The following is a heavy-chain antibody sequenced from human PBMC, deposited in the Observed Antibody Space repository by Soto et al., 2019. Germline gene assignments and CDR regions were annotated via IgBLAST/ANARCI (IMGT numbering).Heavy chain of an antibody. V-gene: IGHV1-69*13. Sequence: SVKVSFKASGGTFSSYAISWVRQAPGQGLEWMGGIIPIFGTANYAQKFQGRVTITADESTSTAYMELSSLRSEDTAVYYCASKDVDTAMDDYYYYGMDVWGQGTTVTVSS. CDR1: GGTFSSYA. CDR2: IIPIFGTA. CDR3: ASKDVDTAMDDYYYYGMDV. D-gene: IGHD5-18*01. J-gene: IGHJ6*02.